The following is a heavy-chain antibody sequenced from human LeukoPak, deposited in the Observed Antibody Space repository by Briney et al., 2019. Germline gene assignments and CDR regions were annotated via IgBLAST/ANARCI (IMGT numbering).Heavy chain of an antibody. Sequence: ASVKVSCTASGYTFTSYAMHWVRQAPGQRLEWMGWINAGNGNTKYSQKFQGRVTITRDTSASTAYMELSSLRSEDTAVYYCARALLTVQLVDYFDYWGQGTLVTVSS. CDR1: GYTFTSYA. CDR3: ARALLTVQLVDYFDY. CDR2: INAGNGNT. D-gene: IGHD6-13*01. V-gene: IGHV1-3*01. J-gene: IGHJ4*02.